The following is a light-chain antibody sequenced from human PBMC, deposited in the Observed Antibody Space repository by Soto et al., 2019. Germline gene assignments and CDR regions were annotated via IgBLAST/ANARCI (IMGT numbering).Light chain of an antibody. V-gene: IGKV1-5*03. J-gene: IGKJ1*01. CDR1: QSIRSE. CDR2: KAS. Sequence: DIQMTQSPSTLSASVGDRVTITCRASQSIRSELAWYQQKPGKAPKLLIYKASSLESGVPSRFSGSGSGTEFTLTISSLQPDDFATYYCQQYNSYSRTFGQGTKVDIK. CDR3: QQYNSYSRT.